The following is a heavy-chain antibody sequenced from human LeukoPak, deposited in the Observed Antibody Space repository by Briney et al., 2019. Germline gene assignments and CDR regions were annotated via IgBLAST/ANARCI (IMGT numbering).Heavy chain of an antibody. V-gene: IGHV3-30*04. CDR2: ISYDGSNK. CDR3: AGVYYYGSGSYSGDY. CDR1: GFTFSSYA. J-gene: IGHJ4*02. Sequence: GGSLRLSCAASGFTFSSYAMHWVRQAPGKGLEWVAVISYDGSNKDYADSVKGRFTISRDNSKNTLYLQMNSLRAEDTAVYYCAGVYYYGSGSYSGDYWGQGTLVTVSS. D-gene: IGHD3-10*01.